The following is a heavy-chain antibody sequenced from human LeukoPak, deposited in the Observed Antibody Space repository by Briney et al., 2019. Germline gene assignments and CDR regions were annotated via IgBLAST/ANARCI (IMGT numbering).Heavy chain of an antibody. CDR1: GGSISSYY. J-gene: IGHJ3*02. CDR2: IYTSGST. V-gene: IGHV4-4*07. D-gene: IGHD2-2*02. Sequence: SETLSLTCTVSGGSISSYYWSWIRQPAGKGLEWIGRIYTSGSTNYNPSLKSRVTMSVDTSKNQFSLKLSSVTAADTAVYYCARDRWGSCSSTSCYNAFDIWGQGTMVTVSS. CDR3: ARDRWGSCSSTSCYNAFDI.